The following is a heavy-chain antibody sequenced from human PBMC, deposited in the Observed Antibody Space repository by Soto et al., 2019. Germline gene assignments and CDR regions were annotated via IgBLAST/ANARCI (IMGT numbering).Heavy chain of an antibody. CDR2: IVGSDAKT. D-gene: IGHD5-12*01. J-gene: IGHJ4*02. V-gene: IGHV3-23*01. CDR1: GFSFASFA. CDR3: AKWTYLDF. Sequence: PGWSLRLSCTTSGFSFASFALTLVRQAPGQGLEWVATIVGSDAKTHYADSVKGRFSISRDTSRNTVYLQMNNLRADDTAIYYCAKWTYLDFWGEGTRVTVSS.